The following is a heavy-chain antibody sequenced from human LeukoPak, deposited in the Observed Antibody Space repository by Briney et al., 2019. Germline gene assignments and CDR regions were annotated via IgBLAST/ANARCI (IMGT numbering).Heavy chain of an antibody. V-gene: IGHV3-11*06. CDR1: GFTFSDFY. CDR3: ARDSALYSGISFFLEY. J-gene: IGHJ4*02. Sequence: GGSLRLSCAASGFTFSDFYMSWIRQAPGKGLEWVSYISSSSSYTNYADSVKGRFTISRDNAKKSLSLQVNSLRAGDTAVYYCARDSALYSGISFFLEYWGQGTLVTVSS. D-gene: IGHD5-12*01. CDR2: ISSSSSYT.